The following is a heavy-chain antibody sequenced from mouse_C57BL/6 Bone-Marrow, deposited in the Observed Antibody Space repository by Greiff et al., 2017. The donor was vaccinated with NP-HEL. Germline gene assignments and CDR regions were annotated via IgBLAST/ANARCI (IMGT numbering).Heavy chain of an antibody. D-gene: IGHD2-1*01. J-gene: IGHJ2*01. V-gene: IGHV1-42*01. Sequence: VQLKQSGPELVKPGASVKISCKASGYSFTGYYMNWVKQSPEKSLEWIGEINPSTGGTTYNQKFKAKATLTVDKSSSTAYMQLKSLTSEDSAVYYCARLYGNYEGDYFDYWGQGTTLTVSS. CDR2: INPSTGGT. CDR1: GYSFTGYY. CDR3: ARLYGNYEGDYFDY.